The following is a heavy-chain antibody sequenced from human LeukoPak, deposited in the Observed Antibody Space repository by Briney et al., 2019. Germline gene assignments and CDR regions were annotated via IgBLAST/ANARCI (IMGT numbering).Heavy chain of an antibody. V-gene: IGHV1-69*13. CDR2: ITPIFSTA. J-gene: IGHJ6*02. D-gene: IGHD3-10*01. Sequence: SVKVSCKASGGTFSSYAISWVRQAPGQGLEWMGGITPIFSTANYAQKFQGRVTITADESTSTAYMELSSLRSEDTAVYYCARDRYYGSGSYYRYYYYYGMDVWGQGTTVTVSS. CDR1: GGTFSSYA. CDR3: ARDRYYGSGSYYRYYYYYGMDV.